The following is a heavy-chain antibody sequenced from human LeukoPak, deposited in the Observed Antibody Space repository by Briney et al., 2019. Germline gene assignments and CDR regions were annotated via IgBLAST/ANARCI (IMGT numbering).Heavy chain of an antibody. CDR2: IIPIFGTA. CDR1: GGTFISYA. D-gene: IGHD2-21*01. V-gene: IGHV1-69*13. CDR3: ARTVVANYFYYYYMDV. J-gene: IGHJ6*03. Sequence: SVKVSCKASGGTFISYAISWVRQAPGQGLEWMGGIIPIFGTANYAQKFQGRVTITADEYTSTAYMELSSLRSEDTAVYYCARTVVANYFYYYYMDVWGKGTTVTVSS.